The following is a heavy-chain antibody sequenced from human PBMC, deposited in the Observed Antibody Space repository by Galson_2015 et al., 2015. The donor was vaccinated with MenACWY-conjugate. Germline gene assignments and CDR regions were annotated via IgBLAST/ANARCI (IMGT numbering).Heavy chain of an antibody. V-gene: IGHV4-4*02. Sequence: ETLSLTCAVSGGSISSSNWWSWVRQPPGKGLEWIGEIYHSGSTNYNPSLKSRVTISVDKSKNQFSLKLSSVTAADTAVYYCARLRRGSGWEELQYYFDYWGQGTLVTVSS. D-gene: IGHD6-19*01. CDR1: GGSISSSNW. CDR3: ARLRRGSGWEELQYYFDY. CDR2: IYHSGST. J-gene: IGHJ4*02.